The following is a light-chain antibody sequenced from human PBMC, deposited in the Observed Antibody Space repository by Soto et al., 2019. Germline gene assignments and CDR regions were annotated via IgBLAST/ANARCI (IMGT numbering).Light chain of an antibody. CDR3: QHYNNWPPVYT. V-gene: IGKV3-15*01. CDR2: GAS. Sequence: EIVMTKSPATLSVSPGERATLSCRASQSVSSNLAWYQQKPCQAPRLLIYGASTRATGIPARFSGSGSGTEFTLTISSLQSEDFAVYYCQHYNNWPPVYTFGQGTNLQIK. CDR1: QSVSSN. J-gene: IGKJ2*01.